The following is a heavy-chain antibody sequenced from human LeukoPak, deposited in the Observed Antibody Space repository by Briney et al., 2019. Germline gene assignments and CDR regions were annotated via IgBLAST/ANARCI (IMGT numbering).Heavy chain of an antibody. CDR3: ARGFPIVVVPAANWFDL. J-gene: IGHJ5*02. CDR1: GGSISSYY. V-gene: IGHV4-59*12. D-gene: IGHD2-2*01. Sequence: SETLSLTCTVSGGSISSYYWSWIRQPPGKGLEWTGYIYYSGSTNYNPSLKGRVTISVDTSKNQFSLKLSSVTAADTAVYYCARGFPIVVVPAANWFDLRAQGTLVTVSS. CDR2: IYYSGST.